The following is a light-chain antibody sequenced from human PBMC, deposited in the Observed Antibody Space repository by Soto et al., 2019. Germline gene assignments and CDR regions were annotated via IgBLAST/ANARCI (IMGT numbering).Light chain of an antibody. CDR1: QSISSY. CDR2: AAS. Sequence: DIQMTQSPSSLSASVGDRVTITCRASQSISSYLNWYQQKPGKAPKLLIYAASSLQSGVPSRFNGRGSGTDFTLTISSLQPEDFATYYCQQSYSTLYTFGQGTKLEIK. V-gene: IGKV1-39*01. CDR3: QQSYSTLYT. J-gene: IGKJ2*01.